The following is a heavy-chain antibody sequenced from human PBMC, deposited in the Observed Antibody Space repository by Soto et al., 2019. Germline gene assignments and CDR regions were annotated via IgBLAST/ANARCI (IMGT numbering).Heavy chain of an antibody. CDR3: ARLGLTGTTYPPKNYYYYYYMDV. J-gene: IGHJ6*03. V-gene: IGHV4-39*07. D-gene: IGHD1-7*01. Sequence: SETLSLTCTVSGGSISSSSYYWGWIRQPPGKGLEWIGSIYYSGSTYYNPSLKSRVTISVDTSKNQFSLKLSSVTAADTAVYYCARLGLTGTTYPPKNYYYYYYMDVWGKGTTVTVSS. CDR1: GGSISSSSYY. CDR2: IYYSGST.